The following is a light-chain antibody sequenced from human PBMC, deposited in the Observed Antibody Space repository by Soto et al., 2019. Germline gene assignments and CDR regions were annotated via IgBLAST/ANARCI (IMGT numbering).Light chain of an antibody. V-gene: IGKV3-15*01. J-gene: IGKJ1*01. Sequence: EIVLTQSPGTLSLSPGERATLSCRASQSVSSSYLAWYQQKPGQAPRLLIYDASARATGVPARFSGSGSGTEFTLTISSLQSEDFGIYYCQQYDYWWTFGQGTKVDIK. CDR3: QQYDYWWT. CDR2: DAS. CDR1: QSVSSSY.